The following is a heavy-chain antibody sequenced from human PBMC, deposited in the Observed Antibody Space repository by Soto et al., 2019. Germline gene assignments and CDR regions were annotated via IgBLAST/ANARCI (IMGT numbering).Heavy chain of an antibody. V-gene: IGHV4-59*08. Sequence: SETLSLTCTVSGGSISSYYWSWIRQPPGKGLEWIGYIYYSGSTNYNPSLKSRVTISVDTSKNQFSLKLSSVTAADTAVYYCARRGSSRGWYENSAFDIWGQGTMVT. CDR2: IYYSGST. D-gene: IGHD6-19*01. CDR1: GGSISSYY. CDR3: ARRGSSRGWYENSAFDI. J-gene: IGHJ3*02.